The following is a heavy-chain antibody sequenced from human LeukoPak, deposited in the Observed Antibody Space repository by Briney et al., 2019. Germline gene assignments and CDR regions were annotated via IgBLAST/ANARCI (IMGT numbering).Heavy chain of an antibody. Sequence: PSETLSLTCTVSGGSISSYYWSWIRQPPGKGLEWIGYIYYSGSTNYNPSLKSQVTISVDTSKNQFSLKLSSVTAADTAVYYCAALWGVVPAAFDYWGQGTLVTVSS. CDR1: GGSISSYY. CDR3: AALWGVVPAAFDY. D-gene: IGHD2-2*01. V-gene: IGHV4-59*01. CDR2: IYYSGST. J-gene: IGHJ4*02.